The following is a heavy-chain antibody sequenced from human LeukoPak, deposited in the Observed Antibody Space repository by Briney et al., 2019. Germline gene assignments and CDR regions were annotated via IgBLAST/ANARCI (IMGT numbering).Heavy chain of an antibody. CDR3: ARDKY. V-gene: IGHV3-30-3*01. CDR2: ISYDGSNK. J-gene: IGHJ4*02. Sequence: GGSLRLSCAASGFTFSSYAMSWVRQAPGKGLEWVAVISYDGSNKYYADSVKGRFTISRDNSKNTLYLQMNSLRAEDTAVYYCARDKYWGQGTLVTVSS. CDR1: GFTFSSYA.